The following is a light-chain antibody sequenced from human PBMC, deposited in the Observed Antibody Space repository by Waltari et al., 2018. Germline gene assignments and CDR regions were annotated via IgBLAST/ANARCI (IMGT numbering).Light chain of an antibody. V-gene: IGLV2-14*01. CDR2: EVS. CDR1: SSDVGGYNY. Sequence: QSALTQPASVSGSPGQSITSSCTGTSSDVGGYNYVSWYQQHPGKAPKLMIDEVSNRPSGVSNRFSGSKSGNTASLTISGLQAEDEADYYCSSYTSSSTWVFGGGTKLTVL. CDR3: SSYTSSSTWV. J-gene: IGLJ3*02.